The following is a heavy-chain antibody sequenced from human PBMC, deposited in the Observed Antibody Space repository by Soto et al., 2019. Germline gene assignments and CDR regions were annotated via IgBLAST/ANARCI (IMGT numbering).Heavy chain of an antibody. Sequence: GGSLRLSCAASGFTFTNAWMSWVRQAPGKGLEWVGRIKSKTDGGTTDYAAPVKGRFTISRDDSKNTLYLQVNSLKTEDTAVYYCTTDKDGWDYYFYGMDVWGQGTTVTVSS. CDR2: IKSKTDGGTT. J-gene: IGHJ6*02. CDR1: GFTFTNAW. CDR3: TTDKDGWDYYFYGMDV. D-gene: IGHD1-26*01. V-gene: IGHV3-15*01.